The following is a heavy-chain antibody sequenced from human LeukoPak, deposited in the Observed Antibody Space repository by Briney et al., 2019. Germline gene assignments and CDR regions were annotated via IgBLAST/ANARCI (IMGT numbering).Heavy chain of an antibody. CDR1: GGSVSRGSYY. Sequence: PSETLSLTCTVSGGSVSRGSYYWSWIRQPPGKGLEWIGYIYHSGSTNYNPSLRSRVTFSVDTSKNQFSLKLSSVTAADTAVYYCARLDTDMLYFDYWGQGTLVTVSS. J-gene: IGHJ4*02. CDR3: ARLDTDMLYFDY. D-gene: IGHD5-18*01. V-gene: IGHV4-61*01. CDR2: IYHSGST.